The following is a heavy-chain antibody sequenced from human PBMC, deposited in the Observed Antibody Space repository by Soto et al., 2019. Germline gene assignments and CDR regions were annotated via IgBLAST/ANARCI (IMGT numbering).Heavy chain of an antibody. Sequence: EVQLVESGGGLVQPGGSLRLSCAASGFTFSGYTMNWVRQAPGKGLEWISYINSGSSTINYADSVKGRFTISRDNAKNSLYLQMNSLRAEDTAVYYCARGEVGARHYWGQGTLVTVSS. CDR2: INSGSSTI. V-gene: IGHV3-48*01. D-gene: IGHD1-26*01. J-gene: IGHJ4*02. CDR3: ARGEVGARHY. CDR1: GFTFSGYT.